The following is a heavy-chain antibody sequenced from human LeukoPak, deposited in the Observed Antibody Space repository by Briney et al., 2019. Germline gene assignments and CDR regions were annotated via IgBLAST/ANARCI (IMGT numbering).Heavy chain of an antibody. Sequence: ASVKVSCKASGYTFTGYYMHWVRQDPGQGLEWMGWINPNSRVTNYAQKFQGRVTMTRDTSISTAYMELSRLRSDDTAVYYCVRDLKLSRLLWFGELLSKVAYYFDYWGQGTLVTVSS. CDR1: GYTFTGYY. CDR2: INPNSRVT. J-gene: IGHJ4*02. D-gene: IGHD3-10*01. V-gene: IGHV1-2*02. CDR3: VRDLKLSRLLWFGELLSKVAYYFDY.